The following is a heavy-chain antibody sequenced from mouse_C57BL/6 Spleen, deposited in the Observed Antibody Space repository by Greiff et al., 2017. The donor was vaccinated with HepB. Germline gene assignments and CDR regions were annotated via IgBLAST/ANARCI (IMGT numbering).Heavy chain of an antibody. CDR2: IYPGDGDT. D-gene: IGHD3-2*02. Sequence: LVESGPELVKPGASVKISCKASGYAFSSSWMNWVKQRPGKGLEWIGRIYPGDGDTNYNGKFKGKATLTADKSSSTAYMQLSSLTSEDSAVYFCARKGEGSGSFAYWGQGTLVTVSA. J-gene: IGHJ3*01. V-gene: IGHV1-82*01. CDR3: ARKGEGSGSFAY. CDR1: GYAFSSSW.